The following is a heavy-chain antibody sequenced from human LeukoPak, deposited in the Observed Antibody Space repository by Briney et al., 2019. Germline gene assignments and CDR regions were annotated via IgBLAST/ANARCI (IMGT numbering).Heavy chain of an antibody. CDR2: INHSGST. CDR3: ASLTYYYDSSGYYYRAIDY. J-gene: IGHJ4*02. CDR1: GGSFSGYY. D-gene: IGHD3-22*01. Sequence: SETLSLTCAVYGGSFSGYYWSWIRQPPGKGLEWIGEINHSGSTNYNPSLKSRVTISVDTSKNQFSLKLSSVTAADTAVYYCASLTYYYDSSGYYYRAIDYWGQGTLVTVSS. V-gene: IGHV4-34*01.